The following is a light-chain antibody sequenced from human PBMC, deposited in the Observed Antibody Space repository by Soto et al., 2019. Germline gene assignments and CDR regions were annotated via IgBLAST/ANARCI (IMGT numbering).Light chain of an antibody. CDR3: SSFTSRFTFV. J-gene: IGLJ1*01. Sequence: QSALTQPASVSGSPGQSIAISCTGTRSDVGAYNYVYWYQQHPGKAPKLMISEVTNRPSGVSDRFSGSKSGKTASLTISGLQAEDEADYYCSSFTSRFTFVFGTGTKLTVL. CDR1: RSDVGAYNY. V-gene: IGLV2-14*01. CDR2: EVT.